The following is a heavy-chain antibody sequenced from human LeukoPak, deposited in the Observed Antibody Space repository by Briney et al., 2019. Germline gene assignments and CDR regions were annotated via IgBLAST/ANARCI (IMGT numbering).Heavy chain of an antibody. J-gene: IGHJ4*02. CDR2: INHNAEMI. D-gene: IGHD3-9*01. CDR3: ARDHDWAFDL. Sequence: GGSLRLSCEASGFPFSSYVMSWVRQAPGKGLEWIAYINHNAEMIFYPDFVKGRFTISRDNAKNSLYLQMNALRDEDTAIYYCARDHDWAFDLWGQGTLVTISS. V-gene: IGHV3-48*02. CDR1: GFPFSSYV.